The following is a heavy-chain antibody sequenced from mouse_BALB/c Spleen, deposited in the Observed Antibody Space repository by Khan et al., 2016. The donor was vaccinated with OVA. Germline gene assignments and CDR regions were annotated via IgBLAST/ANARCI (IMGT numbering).Heavy chain of an antibody. CDR2: IDPANGNT. CDR3: ARDYWDEFTY. D-gene: IGHD4-1*01. CDR1: GFNIKDTY. V-gene: IGHV14-3*02. J-gene: IGHJ3*01. Sequence: VQLKQSGAELVKPGASVKLSCTASGFNIKDTYMHWVKQRPEQGLEWIGRIDPANGNTKSDPKFQGQATITADTSSNTAYLQLSSLTSEDTAVYYCARDYWDEFTYWGQGTLVTVSA.